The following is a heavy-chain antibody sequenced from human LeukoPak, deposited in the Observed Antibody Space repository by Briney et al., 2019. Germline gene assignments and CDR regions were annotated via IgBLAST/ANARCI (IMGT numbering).Heavy chain of an antibody. D-gene: IGHD3-22*01. V-gene: IGHV3-23*01. Sequence: GGSLRLSCAASGFTFSSYAMSWVRQAPGKGLEWVSAISGSGGSTYYADSVKGRFTISRDNSKNTLYLQMNSLGAEDTAVYYCAKDQAHYYDSSGDAFGIWGQGTMVTVSS. CDR3: AKDQAHYYDSSGDAFGI. CDR1: GFTFSSYA. J-gene: IGHJ3*02. CDR2: ISGSGGST.